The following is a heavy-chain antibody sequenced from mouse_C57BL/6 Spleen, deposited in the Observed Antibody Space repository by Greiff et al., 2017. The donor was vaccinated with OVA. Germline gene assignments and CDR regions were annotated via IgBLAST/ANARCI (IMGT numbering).Heavy chain of an antibody. CDR1: GFTFSSYA. Sequence: EVQLVKSGGGLVKPGGSLKLSCAASGFTFSSYAMSWVRQTPEKRLEWVATISDGGSYTYYPDNVKGRFTISRDNAKNNLYLQMSHLKSEDTAMYYCARDRGAQALYDYWGQGTTLTVSS. V-gene: IGHV5-4*01. CDR3: ARDRGAQALYDY. D-gene: IGHD3-2*02. CDR2: ISDGGSYT. J-gene: IGHJ2*01.